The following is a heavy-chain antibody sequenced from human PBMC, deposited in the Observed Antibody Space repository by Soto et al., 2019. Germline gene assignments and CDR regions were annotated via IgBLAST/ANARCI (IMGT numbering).Heavy chain of an antibody. V-gene: IGHV1-8*01. J-gene: IGHJ5*02. D-gene: IGHD2-2*02. CDR3: ARPYCDSTSCYTDWFDP. CDR1: GYSFSTYD. Sequence: QVQLVQSGAEVKKPGASVKVSCKASGYSFSTYDINWVRQATGQGLDWMGWVNPKSGNTDYAQRFQGRVTMTSNTSISTAYMELSALTPEDTAVYYCARPYCDSTSCYTDWFDPWGQGTLVTVSS. CDR2: VNPKSGNT.